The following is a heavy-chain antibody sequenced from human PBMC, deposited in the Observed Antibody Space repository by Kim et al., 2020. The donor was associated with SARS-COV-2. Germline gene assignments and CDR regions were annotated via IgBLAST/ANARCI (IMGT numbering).Heavy chain of an antibody. CDR3: ARDQYRDYGDYIDY. CDR1: GFTFSSYS. Sequence: GGSLRLSCAASGFTFSSYSMNWVRQAPGKGLEWVSSISSSSSYIYYADSGKGRFTISRDNAKNSLYLQMNSLRAEDTAVYYCARDQYRDYGDYIDYWGQGTLVTVSS. D-gene: IGHD4-17*01. J-gene: IGHJ4*02. V-gene: IGHV3-21*01. CDR2: ISSSSSYI.